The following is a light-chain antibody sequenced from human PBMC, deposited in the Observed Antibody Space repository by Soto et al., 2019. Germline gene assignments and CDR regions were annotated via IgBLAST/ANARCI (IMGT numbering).Light chain of an antibody. CDR1: RPVVRQY. V-gene: IGKV3-11*01. CDR2: GAS. J-gene: IGKJ5*01. Sequence: EIVLTQSPDALSLSPGERVSLSCRASRPVVRQYIAWYHQKPGQAPRLLIYGASNRATGIPARFSGSGSGTDFTLTISSLEPEDFAVYYCQQRSNWPSITFGQGTRLEIK. CDR3: QQRSNWPSIT.